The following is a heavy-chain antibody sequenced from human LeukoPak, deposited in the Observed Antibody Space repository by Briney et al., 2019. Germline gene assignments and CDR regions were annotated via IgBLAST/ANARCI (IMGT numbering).Heavy chain of an antibody. Sequence: PSETLSLTCAVSGYSISSGYYWGWIRQPPGKGLEWIGSIYHSGSTYYNPSLKSRVTISVDTSKNQFSLKLSSVTAADTAVYYCASRCSSTSCYILLSQDWFDPWGQGTLVTVSS. V-gene: IGHV4-38-2*01. CDR3: ASRCSSTSCYILLSQDWFDP. J-gene: IGHJ5*02. D-gene: IGHD2-2*02. CDR1: GYSISSGYY. CDR2: IYHSGST.